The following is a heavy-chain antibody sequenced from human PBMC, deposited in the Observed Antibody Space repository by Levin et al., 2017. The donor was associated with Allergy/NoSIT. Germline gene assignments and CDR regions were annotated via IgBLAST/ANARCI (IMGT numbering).Heavy chain of an antibody. J-gene: IGHJ6*02. CDR3: ARYYGSGSYLYYHDMDV. Sequence: SVKVSCKASGGTFNSYTIYWVRQAPGQGLEWMGRIVPMVSVVKYAEKFQGRVKMTADKTTSTAYMELSSLRSEDTAVYYCARYYGSGSYLYYHDMDVWGQGTTVTVSS. V-gene: IGHV1-69*02. CDR2: IVPMVSVV. CDR1: GGTFNSYT. D-gene: IGHD3-10*01.